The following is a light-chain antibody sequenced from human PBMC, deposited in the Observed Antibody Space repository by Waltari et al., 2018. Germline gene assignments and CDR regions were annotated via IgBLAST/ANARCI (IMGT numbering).Light chain of an antibody. Sequence: SYELTQPLSVSVALGQTASVTCGGNDIESKNVYWYQQKSGQAPVLGIYRDSNRPAGIAGRFSGSNSGNTATLTISRAQAGDEADYYCQVYDSTTYVFGTGTKVTVL. CDR2: RDS. CDR1: DIESKN. V-gene: IGLV3-9*01. CDR3: QVYDSTTYV. J-gene: IGLJ1*01.